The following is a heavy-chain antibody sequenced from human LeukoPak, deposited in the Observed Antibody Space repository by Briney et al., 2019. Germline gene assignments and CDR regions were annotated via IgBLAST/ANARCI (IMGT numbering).Heavy chain of an antibody. D-gene: IGHD4-17*01. CDR1: GGSISSSSYY. V-gene: IGHV4-39*01. Sequence: SETLSLTCTVSGGSISSSSYYWGWIRQPPGKGLEWIGSIYYSGSTYYNPSLKSRVTISVDTSKNQFPLELSSVTAADTAVYHCARQHHGVLLYFDYWGQGTLVTVFS. CDR2: IYYSGST. J-gene: IGHJ4*02. CDR3: ARQHHGVLLYFDY.